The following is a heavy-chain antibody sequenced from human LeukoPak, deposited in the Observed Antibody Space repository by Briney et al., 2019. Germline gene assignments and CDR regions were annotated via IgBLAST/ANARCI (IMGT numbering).Heavy chain of an antibody. CDR2: IYYTGST. CDR3: AGERGEEYSSGWYKRNYFDN. V-gene: IGHV4-30-2*01. CDR1: GGSINIGGCF. D-gene: IGHD6-19*01. J-gene: IGHJ4*02. Sequence: PSETLSLTCTVSGGSINIGGCFWTWIRQPPGKGLEWIGYIYYTGSTSYNPSLKSRVTISIDRSKNQFSLNLSSVTAADTAVYYCAGERGEEYSSGWYKRNYFDNWGQGIRVTVSS.